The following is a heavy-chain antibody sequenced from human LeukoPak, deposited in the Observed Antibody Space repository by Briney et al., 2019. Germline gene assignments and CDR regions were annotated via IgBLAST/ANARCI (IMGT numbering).Heavy chain of an antibody. J-gene: IGHJ4*02. CDR1: GDSISSYY. Sequence: PSETLSLTCTVSGDSISSYYWSWIRQPPGKGLDWIGSIDYSGSTYYNPSLRGRVTISVDTSKNQFSLRLSSVTAADTAVYYCASIRVDSGYDSFDCWGQGTLVTVPS. CDR2: IDYSGST. D-gene: IGHD5-12*01. V-gene: IGHV4-39*01. CDR3: ASIRVDSGYDSFDC.